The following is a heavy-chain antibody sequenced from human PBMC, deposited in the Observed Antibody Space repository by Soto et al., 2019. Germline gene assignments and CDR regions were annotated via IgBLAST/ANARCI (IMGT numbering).Heavy chain of an antibody. CDR2: ISYDGSNK. Sequence: LRLSCAASGFTFSSYAMHWVRQAPGKGLEWVAVISYDGSNKYYADSVKGRFTISRDNSKNTLYLQMNSLRAEDTAVYYCAREAYSSGWYVGYWGQGTLVTVSS. V-gene: IGHV3-30-3*01. CDR1: GFTFSSYA. J-gene: IGHJ4*02. D-gene: IGHD6-19*01. CDR3: AREAYSSGWYVGY.